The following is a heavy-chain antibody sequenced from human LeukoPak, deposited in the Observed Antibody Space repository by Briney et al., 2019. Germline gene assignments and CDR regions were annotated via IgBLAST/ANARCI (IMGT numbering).Heavy chain of an antibody. D-gene: IGHD2-2*01. CDR1: GSSFTSYW. CDR3: ARRYCSSTSCYVDY. CDR2: IYPGDSDT. J-gene: IGHJ4*02. V-gene: IGHV5-51*01. Sequence: GESLKISCKGSGSSFTSYWIAWVRQLPGKGLEWMGIIYPGDSDTRYSPSFQGQVTISADKSISPAYLQWSSLKASDTAMYYCARRYCSSTSCYVDYWGQGTLVTVSS.